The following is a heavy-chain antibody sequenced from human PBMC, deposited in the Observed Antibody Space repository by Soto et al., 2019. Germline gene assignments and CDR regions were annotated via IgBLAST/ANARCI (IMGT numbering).Heavy chain of an antibody. CDR1: GDYIHVGGYY. Sequence: SETLSLTXSVSGDYIHVGGYYWTWIRQRPGKGLEWMGYIYYTGKTYYNPSLESRLTMSVDRSKNQFSLRLTSVTAADTAVYFCGRDLTSNANCIDPWGQGTLVTVSS. CDR2: IYYTGKT. CDR3: GRDLTSNANCIDP. V-gene: IGHV4-30-4*01. J-gene: IGHJ5*02. D-gene: IGHD2-2*01.